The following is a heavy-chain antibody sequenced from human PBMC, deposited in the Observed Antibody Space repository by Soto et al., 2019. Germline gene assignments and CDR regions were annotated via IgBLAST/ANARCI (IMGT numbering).Heavy chain of an antibody. V-gene: IGHV3-49*03. CDR3: TRGLVDSSPPYTYHGMDV. J-gene: IGHJ6*02. D-gene: IGHD3-9*01. CDR2: ITSKRYGGTP. CDR1: GFSFGDYA. Sequence: GGSLRLSCTASGFSFGDYAITWFRQAPGKGLECVGFITSKRYGGTPEYAASVKGRFTISRDDSKNSLYLQMNSLKTEDTAVYYCTRGLVDSSPPYTYHGMDVWGQGTTVTVSS.